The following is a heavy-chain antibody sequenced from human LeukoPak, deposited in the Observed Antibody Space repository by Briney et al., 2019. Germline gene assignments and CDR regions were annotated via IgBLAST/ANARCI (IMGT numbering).Heavy chain of an antibody. Sequence: GGSLRLSCAASGFTFGSYAMSWVRQAPGKGLEWVSAICGSGAGTYYAASVKGRFTLSRDNSKHTPYLQMNSLRAEDAALYFCAKLANVAATGTFDYWGQGALVTVSS. CDR3: AKLANVAATGTFDY. V-gene: IGHV3-23*01. CDR1: GFTFGSYA. CDR2: ICGSGAGT. J-gene: IGHJ4*02. D-gene: IGHD6-13*01.